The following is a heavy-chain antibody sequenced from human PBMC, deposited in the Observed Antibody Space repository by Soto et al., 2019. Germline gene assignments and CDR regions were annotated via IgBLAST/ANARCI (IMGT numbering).Heavy chain of an antibody. J-gene: IGHJ4*03. CDR3: AKDSNKYSSSLRGRYFDY. V-gene: IGHV3-23*01. CDR1: GFPFSSYV. CDR2: ISGGGSNT. Sequence: EVQLLESGGGLVQRGGSLRLSCAASGFPFSSYVMSWVRQAPGKGLEWVSGISGGGSNTFYADSVKGRFTISRDNSKNTLFLQMNSLEAEDTAVYYCAKDSNKYSSSLRGRYFDYWGQGIGVTVSS. D-gene: IGHD4-4*01.